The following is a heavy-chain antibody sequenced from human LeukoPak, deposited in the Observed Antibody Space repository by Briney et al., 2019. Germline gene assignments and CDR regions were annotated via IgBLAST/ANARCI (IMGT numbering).Heavy chain of an antibody. CDR1: GFTFSNAW. J-gene: IGHJ6*03. D-gene: IGHD5-18*01. Sequence: GGSLSLSCAASGFTFSNAWMSWVRQAPGKGLEWVGRIKSKTDGGTTDYAAPVKGRFTISRDDSKSIAYLQMNSLKTEDTAVYYCTRDLMEFQVQLWSEYYYYYMDVWGKGTTVTISS. CDR2: IKSKTDGGTT. CDR3: TRDLMEFQVQLWSEYYYYYMDV. V-gene: IGHV3-15*01.